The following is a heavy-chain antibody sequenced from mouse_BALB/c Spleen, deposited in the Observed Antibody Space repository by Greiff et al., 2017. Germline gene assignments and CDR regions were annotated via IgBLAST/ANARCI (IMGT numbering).Heavy chain of an antibody. D-gene: IGHD2-3*01. V-gene: IGHV2-2*02. J-gene: IGHJ1*01. Sequence: QVQLQQSGPGLVQPSQSLSITCTVSGFSLTSYGVHWVRQSPGKGLEWLGVIWSGGSTDYNAAFISRLSISKDNSKSQVFFKMNSLQANDTAIYYCARNGDGYYDWYFDVWGAGTTVTVSS. CDR2: IWSGGST. CDR1: GFSLTSYG. CDR3: ARNGDGYYDWYFDV.